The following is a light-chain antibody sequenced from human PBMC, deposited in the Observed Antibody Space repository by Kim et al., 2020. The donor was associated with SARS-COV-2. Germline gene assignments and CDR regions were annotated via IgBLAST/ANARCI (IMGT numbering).Light chain of an antibody. CDR3: QQFGTSLWT. Sequence: LPPGERATPSCRARQSVSSNLGWYQQKPGQPPRLLIYGVSSRAAGIPDRFSGSGSGTDFTLTINRLEPEDFAVYYCQQFGTSLWTFGQGTKVDIK. CDR1: QSVSSN. J-gene: IGKJ1*01. CDR2: GVS. V-gene: IGKV3-20*01.